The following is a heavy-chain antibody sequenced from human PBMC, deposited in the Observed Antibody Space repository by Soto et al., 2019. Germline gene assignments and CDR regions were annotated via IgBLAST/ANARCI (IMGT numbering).Heavy chain of an antibody. Sequence: PGGSLRLSCAASGFTFSSYAMHWVRQAPGKGLEWVAVISYDGSNKYYADSVKGRFTISRDNSKNTLYLQMNSLRAEDTAVYYCAKEGDCSSTSCHPPYYYYMDVWGKGTTVTVSS. D-gene: IGHD2-2*01. J-gene: IGHJ6*03. CDR1: GFTFSSYA. CDR3: AKEGDCSSTSCHPPYYYYMDV. CDR2: ISYDGSNK. V-gene: IGHV3-30-3*01.